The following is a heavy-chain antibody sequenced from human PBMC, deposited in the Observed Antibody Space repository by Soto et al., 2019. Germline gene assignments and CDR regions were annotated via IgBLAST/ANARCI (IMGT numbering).Heavy chain of an antibody. V-gene: IGHV3-33*01. CDR1: GFTFSSYG. Sequence: GGSLRLSCAASGFTFSSYGMHWVRQAPGKGLEWVAVIWYDGSNKYYADSVKGRFTISRDNSKNTLYLQMNSLRADDTAVYYCARDRIQLWLPYYYYGMDVWGQGTTVTVSS. CDR3: ARDRIQLWLPYYYYGMDV. J-gene: IGHJ6*02. CDR2: IWYDGSNK. D-gene: IGHD5-18*01.